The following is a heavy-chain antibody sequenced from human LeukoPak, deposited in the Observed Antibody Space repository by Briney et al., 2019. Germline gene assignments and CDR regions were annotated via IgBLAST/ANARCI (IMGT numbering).Heavy chain of an antibody. J-gene: IGHJ3*02. V-gene: IGHV3-21*01. Sequence: GGSLRLSCAASGFTFSSYSMNWVRQAPGKGLEWVSSISSSSSYIYYADSVKGRFTISRDNAKNSLYLQMNSLRAEDTAVYYCARGPLYSCPPYRCAFDIWGQGTMVTVSS. D-gene: IGHD2-2*01. CDR2: ISSSSSYI. CDR1: GFTFSSYS. CDR3: ARGPLYSCPPYRCAFDI.